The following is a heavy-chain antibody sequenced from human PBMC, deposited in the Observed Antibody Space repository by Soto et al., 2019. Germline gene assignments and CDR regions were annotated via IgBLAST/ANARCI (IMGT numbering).Heavy chain of an antibody. Sequence: EVQLVESGGDLVQPGGSLRLSCAASGFTFNNFWMYWVRQTPEKGLVWVSGINSDGTTTIYADSVKGRFTISRDNAKNTLYLQMNSLTVEDTAIYYCARDIRWGQGTLVTVSS. CDR2: INSDGTTT. CDR3: ARDIR. V-gene: IGHV3-74*01. CDR1: GFTFNNFW. J-gene: IGHJ4*02.